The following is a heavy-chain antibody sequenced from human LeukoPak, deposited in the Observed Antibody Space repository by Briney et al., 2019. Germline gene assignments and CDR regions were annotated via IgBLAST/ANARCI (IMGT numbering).Heavy chain of an antibody. D-gene: IGHD3-16*01. Sequence: GGSLRLSCAASGFTFSSYAMTWVRQAPGKGRGWVSTISDSGGNTYYADSVAGRFTISRGNSRDTLYLQMNSLRADDTAVYFCARGGFLGPDYWGQGTLVTVSS. CDR2: ISDSGGNT. J-gene: IGHJ4*02. V-gene: IGHV3-23*01. CDR1: GFTFSSYA. CDR3: ARGGFLGPDY.